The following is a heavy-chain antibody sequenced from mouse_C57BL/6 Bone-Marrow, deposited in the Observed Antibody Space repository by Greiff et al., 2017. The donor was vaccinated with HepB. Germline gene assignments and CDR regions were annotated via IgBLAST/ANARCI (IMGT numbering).Heavy chain of an antibody. V-gene: IGHV5-17*01. D-gene: IGHD2-12*01. Sequence: EVKLVESGGGLVKPGGSLKLSCAASGFTFSDYGMHWVRQAPETGLEWVAYISSGSSTIYYADTVKGRFTISRDNAKNTLFLQMTSLRSEDTAMYYCAVYDTAWFAYWGQGTLVTVSA. CDR3: AVYDTAWFAY. CDR2: ISSGSSTI. CDR1: GFTFSDYG. J-gene: IGHJ3*01.